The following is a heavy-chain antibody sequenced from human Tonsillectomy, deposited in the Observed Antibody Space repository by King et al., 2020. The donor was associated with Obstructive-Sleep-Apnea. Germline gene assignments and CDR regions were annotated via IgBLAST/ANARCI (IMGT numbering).Heavy chain of an antibody. Sequence: VQLQESGPGLVKPSQTLSLTCTVSGGSISSSDFYWSWIRQPPGKGLEWVGCIFYNGSTGYNPSLKRRVAISVGTSKKEFSLKLRSATAADTAVYYCARGSDELWGRGTLVTVSS. CDR1: GGSISSSDFY. CDR3: ARGSDEL. CDR2: IFYNGST. J-gene: IGHJ2*01. V-gene: IGHV4-30-4*01.